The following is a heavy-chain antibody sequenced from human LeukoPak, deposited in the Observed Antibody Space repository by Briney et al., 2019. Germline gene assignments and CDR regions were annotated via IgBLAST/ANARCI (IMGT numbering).Heavy chain of an antibody. J-gene: IGHJ5*02. Sequence: PSETLSLTCAVYGGSFSGYYWSWIRQPPGKGLEWIGEINHSGSTNYNPSLESRVTISVDTSKNQFSLKLSSVTAADTAVYYCARGYYDFWSGYYSLSGGWFDPWGQGTLVTVSS. CDR2: INHSGST. CDR3: ARGYYDFWSGYYSLSGGWFDP. V-gene: IGHV4-34*01. D-gene: IGHD3-3*01. CDR1: GGSFSGYY.